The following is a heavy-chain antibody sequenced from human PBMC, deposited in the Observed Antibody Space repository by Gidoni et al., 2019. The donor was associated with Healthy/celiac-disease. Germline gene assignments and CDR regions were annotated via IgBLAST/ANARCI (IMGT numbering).Heavy chain of an antibody. CDR3: TRDFGYYGIDY. CDR1: GFTFGDYA. Sequence: EVQLVESGGGLVQPGRSLRLSCTASGFTFGDYAMSWVRQAPGKGLEWVGFIRSKAYGGTTEYAASVKGRFTISRDDSKSIAYLQMNSLKTEDTAVYYCTRDFGYYGIDYWGQGTLVTVSS. V-gene: IGHV3-49*04. CDR2: IRSKAYGGTT. D-gene: IGHD3-22*01. J-gene: IGHJ4*02.